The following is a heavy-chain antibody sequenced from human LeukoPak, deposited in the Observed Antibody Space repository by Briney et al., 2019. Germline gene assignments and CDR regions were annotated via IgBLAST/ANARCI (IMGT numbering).Heavy chain of an antibody. Sequence: PGGSLRLSCAASGFTFSSFEMNWVRQAPGKGLEWVSYISSSGTTIYYADSVRGLFTFSRDNAKNSLYLQMNSLRAEDTAVYYCARDLFSGRGAIDCWGQGTLVTVSS. CDR2: ISSSGTTI. V-gene: IGHV3-48*03. J-gene: IGHJ4*02. CDR3: ARDLFSGRGAIDC. CDR1: GFTFSSFE. D-gene: IGHD2-15*01.